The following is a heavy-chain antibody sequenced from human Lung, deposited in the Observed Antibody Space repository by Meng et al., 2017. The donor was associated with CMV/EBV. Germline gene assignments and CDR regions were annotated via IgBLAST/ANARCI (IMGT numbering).Heavy chain of an antibody. CDR1: GFTFSSYW. CDR2: IDSDGSST. J-gene: IGHJ4*02. D-gene: IGHD3-16*01. Sequence: GEXXKISCAGSGFTFSSYWMHWVRQAPGKGLEWVSRIDSDGSSTTYAESVKGRFTTSRDNAKNTLFLQMISLRAEDTAVYYCTRDGDYYDATLHWGQGTXVTVSS. V-gene: IGHV3-74*01. CDR3: TRDGDYYDATLH.